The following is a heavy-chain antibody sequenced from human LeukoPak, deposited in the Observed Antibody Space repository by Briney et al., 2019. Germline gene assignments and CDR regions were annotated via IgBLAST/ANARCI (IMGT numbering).Heavy chain of an antibody. Sequence: GASVKVSCKASGYTVTGYYMHWVRQAPGQGLEWMGWISVYNGNTNYAQTFQGRVTLTTDTSTDTAYMELRSLRFDDTAVYYCARDVRFVEVHGDEAFNLWGQGTMVTVSS. CDR3: ARDVRFVEVHGDEAFNL. CDR2: ISVYNGNT. J-gene: IGHJ3*01. CDR1: GYTVTGYY. V-gene: IGHV1-18*04. D-gene: IGHD2-2*01.